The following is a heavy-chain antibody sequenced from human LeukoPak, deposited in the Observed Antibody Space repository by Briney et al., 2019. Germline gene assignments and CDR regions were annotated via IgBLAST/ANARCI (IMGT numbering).Heavy chain of an antibody. CDR3: ARLRTRLHIVVVPAAMRPPYYYYMDV. Sequence: SETLSLTCAVYGGSFSGYYWSWIRQPPGKGLEWIGEINHSGSTNYNLSLKSRVTISVDTSKNQFSLKLSSVTAADTAVYYCARLRTRLHIVVVPAAMRPPYYYYMDVWGKGTTVTISS. D-gene: IGHD2-2*01. CDR1: GGSFSGYY. J-gene: IGHJ6*03. CDR2: INHSGST. V-gene: IGHV4-34*01.